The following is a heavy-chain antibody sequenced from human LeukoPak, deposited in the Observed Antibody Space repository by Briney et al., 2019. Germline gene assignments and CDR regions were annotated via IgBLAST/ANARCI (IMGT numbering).Heavy chain of an antibody. CDR2: IYYSGST. V-gene: IGHV4-59*01. J-gene: IGHJ6*03. CDR3: ARTTEGGYTYGYFYYYYTDV. D-gene: IGHD5-18*01. Sequence: SETLSLTCAVYGGSFSGYYWSWIRQPPGKGLEWIGYIYYSGSTNYKSSLKSRVTISVDTSKNQFSLKLNSVTDAETAVYYCARTTEGGYTYGYFYYYYTDVWGKGTTVTISS. CDR1: GGSFSGYY.